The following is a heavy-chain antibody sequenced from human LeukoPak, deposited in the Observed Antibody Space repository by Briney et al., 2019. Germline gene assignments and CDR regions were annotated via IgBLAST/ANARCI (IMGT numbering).Heavy chain of an antibody. D-gene: IGHD3-22*01. CDR3: ARGQDSGYDLSLTQDYYDSSGDFDY. Sequence: PGGSLRLSCAASGFTFSSYSMNWVRQAPGKGLEWVSSISSSSSYIYYADSVKGRFTISRDNAKNSLYLQMNSLRAEDTAVYYCARGQDSGYDLSLTQDYYDSSGDFDYWGQGTLVTVYS. CDR2: ISSSSSYI. V-gene: IGHV3-21*01. J-gene: IGHJ4*02. CDR1: GFTFSSYS.